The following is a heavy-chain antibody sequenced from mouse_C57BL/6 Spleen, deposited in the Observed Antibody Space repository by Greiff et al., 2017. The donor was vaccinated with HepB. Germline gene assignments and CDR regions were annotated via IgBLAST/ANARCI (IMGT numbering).Heavy chain of an antibody. D-gene: IGHD2-4*01. CDR3: AREAYDYEIYYAMDY. CDR1: GYSITSGYY. V-gene: IGHV3-6*01. Sequence: VQLKESGPGLVKPSQSLSLTCSVTGYSITSGYYWNWIRQFPGNKLEWMGYISYDGSNNYNPSLKNRISITRDTSKNQFFLKLNSVTTEDTATYYCAREAYDYEIYYAMDYWGQGTSVTVSS. CDR2: ISYDGSN. J-gene: IGHJ4*01.